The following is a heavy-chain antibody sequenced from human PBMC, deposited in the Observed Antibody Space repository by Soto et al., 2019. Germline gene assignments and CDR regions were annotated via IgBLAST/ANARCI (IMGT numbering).Heavy chain of an antibody. CDR3: ARVLSGGSYQNAFDI. CDR1: GYTLTELS. Sequence: ASVKVSCKVSGYTLTELSMHWVRQAPGKGLEWMGGIIPIFGTANYAQKFQGRVTMTRDTSTSTVYMELSSLRSEDTAVYYCARVLSGGSYQNAFDISGQGTMVTVSS. J-gene: IGHJ3*02. CDR2: IIPIFGTA. V-gene: IGHV1-24*01. D-gene: IGHD2-15*01.